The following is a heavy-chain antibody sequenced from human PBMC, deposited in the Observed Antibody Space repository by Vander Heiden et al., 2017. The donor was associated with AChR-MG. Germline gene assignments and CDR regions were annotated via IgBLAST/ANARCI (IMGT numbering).Heavy chain of an antibody. CDR3: ASGILWFRESVPYYFDY. CDR1: GLTFRSYA. Sequence: QVQPVESGGGVVQPGRSLRPACAASGLTFRSYARNWVRQAPGKGLEWVAVISYDGSNKYYADSVKGRFTISRDNSKNTLYLQMNSLRAEDTAVYYCASGILWFRESVPYYFDYWGQGTLVTVSS. J-gene: IGHJ4*02. V-gene: IGHV3-30-3*01. CDR2: ISYDGSNK. D-gene: IGHD3-10*01.